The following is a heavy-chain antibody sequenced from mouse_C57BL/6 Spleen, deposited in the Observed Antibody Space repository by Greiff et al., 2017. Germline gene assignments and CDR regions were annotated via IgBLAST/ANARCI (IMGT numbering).Heavy chain of an antibody. CDR3: SRGGTQGSSPFAY. D-gene: IGHD1-1*01. J-gene: IGHJ3*01. CDR1: GYTFTSYW. Sequence: VQLQQPGAELVRPGSSVKLSCKASGYTFTSYWMHWVKQRPIQGLEWIGNIDPSDSETHYNQKFKDKATLTVDKSSSTAYMQLSSLTSEDSAVYYCSRGGTQGSSPFAYWGQGTLVTVSA. CDR2: IDPSDSET. V-gene: IGHV1-52*01.